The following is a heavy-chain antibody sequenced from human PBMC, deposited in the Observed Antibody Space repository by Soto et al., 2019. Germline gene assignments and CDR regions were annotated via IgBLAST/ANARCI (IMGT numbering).Heavy chain of an antibody. CDR1: GFTFSSYA. V-gene: IGHV3-30-3*01. Sequence: GGSLRLSCAASGFTFSSYAMHWVRQAPGKGLEWVAVISYDGSNKYYADSVKGRFTISRDNSKNTLYLQMNSLRAEDTAVYYCASWPGDHGGAPYYYDSSGYSGYYYYGMDVWGQGTTVTVSS. CDR3: ASWPGDHGGAPYYYDSSGYSGYYYYGMDV. J-gene: IGHJ6*02. CDR2: ISYDGSNK. D-gene: IGHD3-22*01.